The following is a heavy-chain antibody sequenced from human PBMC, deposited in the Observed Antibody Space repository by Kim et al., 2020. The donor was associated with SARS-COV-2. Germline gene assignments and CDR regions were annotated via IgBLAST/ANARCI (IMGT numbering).Heavy chain of an antibody. CDR3: ARDRPPYTMVRGVIITGWFAP. CDR2: INAGNGNT. J-gene: IGHJ5*02. Sequence: ASVKVSCKASGYTFTSYAMHWVRQAPRQRLEWMGWINAGNGNTKYSQKFQGRVTITRDTSASTAYMELSSLRSEDTAVYYCARDRPPYTMVRGVIITGWFAPWGQGTLVTVSS. D-gene: IGHD3-10*01. V-gene: IGHV1-3*01. CDR1: GYTFTSYA.